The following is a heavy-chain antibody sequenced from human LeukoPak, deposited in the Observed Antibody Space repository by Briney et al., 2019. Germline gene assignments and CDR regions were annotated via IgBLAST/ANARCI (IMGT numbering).Heavy chain of an antibody. CDR2: ISYYGRNK. CDR1: GLPFSSYA. CDR3: ARERGSDYLNDY. Sequence: GGSLSLSCAPSGLPFSSYAMHWLRQAPGKGREWVVVISYYGRNKYYADSVKGRFTISRDKSKNTLYLQMSSVRAEDTAVYYCARERGSDYLNDYWGQGTLVTVSS. J-gene: IGHJ4*02. V-gene: IGHV3-30*04. D-gene: IGHD4-11*01.